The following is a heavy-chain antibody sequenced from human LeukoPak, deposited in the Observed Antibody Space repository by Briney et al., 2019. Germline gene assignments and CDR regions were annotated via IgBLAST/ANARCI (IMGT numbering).Heavy chain of an antibody. V-gene: IGHV3-53*01. J-gene: IGHJ4*02. CDR3: ARPGGYYGSGSYLDY. CDR2: IYSGGST. D-gene: IGHD3-10*01. CDR1: GFTVSSNY. Sequence: GGSLRLSCAASGFTVSSNYMSWVRQAPGKGLEWVSVIYSGGSTYYAESVKGRFSISRDNSKNTLYLQMNSLRAEDTAVYYCARPGGYYGSGSYLDYWGQGTLVTVSS.